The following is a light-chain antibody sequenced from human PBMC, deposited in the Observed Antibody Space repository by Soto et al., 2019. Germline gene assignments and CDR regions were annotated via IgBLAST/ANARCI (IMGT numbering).Light chain of an antibody. J-gene: IGKJ4*01. CDR2: GAS. CDR3: QQYGRSPLT. V-gene: IGKV3-20*01. Sequence: TLSLSPGERATLSCRASQSVSSNYLAWYQQKPGQAPRLLIYGASSRATGIPDRFSGSGSGTDFTLTIRRLEPEDFAVYYCQQYGRSPLTFGGGTKVDIK. CDR1: QSVSSNY.